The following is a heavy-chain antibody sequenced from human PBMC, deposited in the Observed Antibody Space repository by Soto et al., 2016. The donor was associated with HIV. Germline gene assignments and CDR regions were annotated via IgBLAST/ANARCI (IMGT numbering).Heavy chain of an antibody. Sequence: EVQLVESGGGLVQPGGSLRLSCSASGFTFSSYWMHWVRQAPGKGLVWVSRINSDGSSTSYADSVKGRFTISRDNAKNTLYLQMNSLRAEDTAVYYCARDSRHIAAAGIDYWGQGTLVTVSS. CDR1: GFTFSSYW. CDR2: INSDGSST. CDR3: ARDSRHIAAAGIDY. V-gene: IGHV3-74*01. J-gene: IGHJ4*02. D-gene: IGHD6-13*01.